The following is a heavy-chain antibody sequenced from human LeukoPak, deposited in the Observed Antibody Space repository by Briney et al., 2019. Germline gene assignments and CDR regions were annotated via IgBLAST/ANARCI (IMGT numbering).Heavy chain of an antibody. CDR3: ARVVVRGSSWPVDY. J-gene: IGHJ4*02. V-gene: IGHV7-4-1*02. Sequence: GASVKVSCKASGYTFTSYAMNWVRQAPGQGLEWMGWINTNTGNPTYAQGFTGRFVFSLDTSVSAAYLQISSLKAEDTAVYYCARVVVRGSSWPVDYWGQGTLVTVSS. CDR1: GYTFTSYA. D-gene: IGHD6-13*01. CDR2: INTNTGNP.